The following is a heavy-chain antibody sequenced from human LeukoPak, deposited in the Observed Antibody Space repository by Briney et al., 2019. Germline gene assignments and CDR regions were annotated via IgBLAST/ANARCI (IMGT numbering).Heavy chain of an antibody. D-gene: IGHD6-13*01. V-gene: IGHV3-23*01. CDR1: GFSFSSYA. CDR2: ISGSGDRT. CDR3: ARDGVAAAGFDY. Sequence: GGSLRLSCPTSGFSFSSYAMSWVRQAPGKGLQWVSAISGSGDRTYYADSVEGRFTISRDNAKNSLYLQMNSLRAEDTAVYYCARDGVAAAGFDYWGQGTLVTVSS. J-gene: IGHJ4*02.